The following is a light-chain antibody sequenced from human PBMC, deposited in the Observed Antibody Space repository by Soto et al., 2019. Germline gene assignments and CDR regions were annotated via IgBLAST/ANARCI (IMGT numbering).Light chain of an antibody. CDR2: GAS. Sequence: EIFLTQSPGTPSLSPGEGTTLSCRASESVASLAWYQQKPGQAPRLLIYGASTRATGIPDRFSGSGSGTDFTLTISRLEPEDFAVYYCQYYGGSPRTFGRGTKVDIK. CDR3: QYYGGSPRT. CDR1: ESVAS. J-gene: IGKJ1*01. V-gene: IGKV3-20*01.